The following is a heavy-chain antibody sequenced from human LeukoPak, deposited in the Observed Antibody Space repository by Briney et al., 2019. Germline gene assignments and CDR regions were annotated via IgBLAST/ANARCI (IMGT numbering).Heavy chain of an antibody. Sequence: ASVKVSCKASGYTFTSYDINWVRQATGQGLEWMGWMNPNSGNTGYAQKFQGRVTMTRNTSISTAYMELSSLRSEDTAVYYCASAWEPWWYCGMDVWGQGTTVTVSS. D-gene: IGHD1-26*01. V-gene: IGHV1-8*01. CDR1: GYTFTSYD. J-gene: IGHJ6*02. CDR3: ASAWEPWWYCGMDV. CDR2: MNPNSGNT.